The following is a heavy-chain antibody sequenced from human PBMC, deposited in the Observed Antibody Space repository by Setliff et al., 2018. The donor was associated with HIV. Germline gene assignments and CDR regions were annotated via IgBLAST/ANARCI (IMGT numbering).Heavy chain of an antibody. CDR3: ARGARGYSYG. CDR1: GFTFSSDW. Sequence: GGSLRLSCAGSGFTFSSDWMSWVRQAPGKGLEWVANIKQDGSEKYYVESVKGRFTISRDNANNSLYLQMNSLRAEDTAVYYCARGARGYSYGWGQGTLVTVSS. D-gene: IGHD5-18*01. J-gene: IGHJ4*02. V-gene: IGHV3-7*01. CDR2: IKQDGSEK.